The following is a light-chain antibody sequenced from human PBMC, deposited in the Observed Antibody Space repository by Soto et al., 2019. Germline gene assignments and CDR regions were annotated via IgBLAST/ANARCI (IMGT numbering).Light chain of an antibody. Sequence: EVVLTQSPGTLSLSPGEGATLSCRASQSVSNNYLAWYQQKPGQSPKLLIFGSSDRATGIPDRFSGSGSGTDFTLTISSLEPEDFAVYYWQQYGSSPPYTFGQGTKLEI. CDR2: GSS. CDR1: QSVSNNY. J-gene: IGKJ2*01. CDR3: QQYGSSPPYT. V-gene: IGKV3-20*01.